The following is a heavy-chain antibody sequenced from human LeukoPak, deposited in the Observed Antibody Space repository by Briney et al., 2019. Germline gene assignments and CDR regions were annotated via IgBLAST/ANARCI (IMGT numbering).Heavy chain of an antibody. CDR2: IYYSGST. J-gene: IGHJ3*02. V-gene: IGHV4-31*03. CDR1: GGSISSGGHY. CDR3: ARDTTDYYDSSGYYYALDI. D-gene: IGHD3-22*01. Sequence: SETLSLTCIVSGGSISSGGHYWSWIRQHPGKGLEWIGYIYYSGSTYYNPSLKSRVTISVDTSKNQFSLELSSVTAADTAVYYCARDTTDYYDSSGYYYALDIWGQGTMVTVSS.